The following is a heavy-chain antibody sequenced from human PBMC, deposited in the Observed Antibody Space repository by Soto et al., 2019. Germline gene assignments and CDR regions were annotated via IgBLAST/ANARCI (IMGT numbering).Heavy chain of an antibody. J-gene: IGHJ6*02. D-gene: IGHD1-1*01. CDR1: GDSISSADYY. V-gene: IGHV4-30-4*01. Sequence: KPXETLSLTCTVSGDSISSADYYWSWIRQTPGKGLEWIGHIFYSGTTYYNPSLKSRLTISVDTSKNHFSLRLTSVTAADTAVYYCARDLWVEPELYYYGMDVWGQGTTVTVSS. CDR2: IFYSGTT. CDR3: ARDLWVEPELYYYGMDV.